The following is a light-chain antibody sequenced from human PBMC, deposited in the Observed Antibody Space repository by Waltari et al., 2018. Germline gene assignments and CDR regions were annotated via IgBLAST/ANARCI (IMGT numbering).Light chain of an antibody. Sequence: QSALTQPRSVSESPGQSVTISCTGTSSDVGGYNYISCYQHHPGKAPKPIIYDVTKRPSGFPGRFSASKSGNTASLTISGLRVEDEADYYCSSYAGTYTGVFGGGTKLTVL. V-gene: IGLV2-11*01. J-gene: IGLJ3*02. CDR1: SSDVGGYNY. CDR3: SSYAGTYTGV. CDR2: DVT.